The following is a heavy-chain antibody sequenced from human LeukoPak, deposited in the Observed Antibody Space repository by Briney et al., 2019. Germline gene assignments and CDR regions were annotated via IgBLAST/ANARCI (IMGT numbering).Heavy chain of an antibody. CDR3: AHRQSYGFDS. CDR2: IYWDDDK. D-gene: IGHD3-10*01. J-gene: IGHJ4*02. CDR1: GFSLSTSGVG. V-gene: IGHV2-5*02. Sequence: ESGPTLVKPTQTLTLTCTFSGFSLSTSGVGVGWIRQPPGKALEWLALIYWDDDKRYRPSLKTRLTVTKDTSRNQVVLTMTNMDPVDTATYYCAHRQSYGFDSWGQGTLVTVSS.